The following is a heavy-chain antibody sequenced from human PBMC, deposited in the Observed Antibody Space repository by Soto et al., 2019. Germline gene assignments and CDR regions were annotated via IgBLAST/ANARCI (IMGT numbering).Heavy chain of an antibody. CDR2: IYYSGGT. Sequence: PSETLSLTCTVSGGSISSGGYYWSWIRQHPGKGLEWIGYIYYSGGTYYNPSLKSRVTISVDTSKNQFSLKLSSVTAADTAVYSCARSLITDEPHFDYWGQGTLVTVS. D-gene: IGHD3-22*01. CDR1: GGSISSGGYY. V-gene: IGHV4-31*03. CDR3: ARSLITDEPHFDY. J-gene: IGHJ4*02.